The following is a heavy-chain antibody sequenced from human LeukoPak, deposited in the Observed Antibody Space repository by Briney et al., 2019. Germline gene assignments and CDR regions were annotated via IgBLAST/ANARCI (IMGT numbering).Heavy chain of an antibody. J-gene: IGHJ4*02. CDR3: AREGGYSFYYFDF. CDR1: GFTVSSNY. CDR2: IYSAGST. Sequence: GGSLRLSCAASGFTVSSNYMSWVRQAPGKGLDWVSVIYSAGSTYYADSVKGRFTISRDTSKNTLYLQMDSLRAEDSAVYYCAREGGYSFYYFDFWGQGTLVTVSS. V-gene: IGHV3-53*01. D-gene: IGHD3-22*01.